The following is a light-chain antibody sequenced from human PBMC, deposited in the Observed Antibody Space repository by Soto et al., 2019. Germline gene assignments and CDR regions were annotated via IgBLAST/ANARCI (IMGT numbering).Light chain of an antibody. CDR1: SSDIGAYNY. V-gene: IGLV2-8*01. CDR3: SSYAGNNMYVV. Sequence: QSALTQPLSASGSPGQSVAISCTGTSSDIGAYNYVSWYQQYPGKAPKLILYEVSTRPSGVPDRFSGSKSGNTASLTVSGLQADDEAHYYCSSYAGNNMYVVFGGGTKLTVL. J-gene: IGLJ2*01. CDR2: EVS.